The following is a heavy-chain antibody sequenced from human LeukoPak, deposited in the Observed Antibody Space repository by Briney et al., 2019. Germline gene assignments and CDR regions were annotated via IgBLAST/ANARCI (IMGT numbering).Heavy chain of an antibody. D-gene: IGHD3-10*01. V-gene: IGHV3-7*01. CDR2: IKQDGSEK. J-gene: IGHJ4*02. Sequence: GGSLRLSCAASGFTFSSYWMSWVRQAPGKGPEWVANIKQDGSEKYYVDSVKGRFTISRDNAKNSLYLQMNSLRAEDTAVYYCARGFGFGEFYYFDYWGQGTLVTVSS. CDR3: ARGFGFGEFYYFDY. CDR1: GFTFSSYW.